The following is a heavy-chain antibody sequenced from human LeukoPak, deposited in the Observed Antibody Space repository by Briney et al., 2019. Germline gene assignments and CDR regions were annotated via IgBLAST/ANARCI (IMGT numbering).Heavy chain of an antibody. V-gene: IGHV1-69*05. J-gene: IGHJ5*02. CDR3: AREPFWSGYYNNWFDP. Sequence: SVKVSCKASGGTFSSYAISWVRQAPGQGLEWMGGIIPIFGTANYAQKFQGRVTITTDESTSTAYMELSSLRSEDTAVYYCAREPFWSGYYNNWFDPWGQGTLVPVSS. D-gene: IGHD3-3*01. CDR1: GGTFSSYA. CDR2: IIPIFGTA.